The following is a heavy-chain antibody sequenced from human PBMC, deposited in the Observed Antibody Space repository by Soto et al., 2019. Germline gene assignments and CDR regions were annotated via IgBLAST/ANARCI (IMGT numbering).Heavy chain of an antibody. Sequence: SETLSLTCVVSGGSFSTYYYNWIRQSPGKGLEWIGEINHSGNNNYSPSLKSRVTMSLDTSKNQFSLKLTSVTAADTAVYYCARGGSNDWQVAFDIWGQGTMVTVSS. CDR1: GGSFSTYY. CDR3: ARGGSNDWQVAFDI. V-gene: IGHV4-34*01. J-gene: IGHJ3*02. D-gene: IGHD3-9*01. CDR2: INHSGNN.